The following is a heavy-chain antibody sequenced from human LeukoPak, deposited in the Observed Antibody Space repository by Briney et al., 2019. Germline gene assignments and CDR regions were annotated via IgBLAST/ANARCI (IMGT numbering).Heavy chain of an antibody. CDR2: INPNSGGT. CDR3: ARGRGGMYYYDSSGYYEDY. D-gene: IGHD3-22*01. J-gene: IGHJ4*02. Sequence: ASVKVSCTASGYTFTGYYMHWVRQAPGQGLEWMGRINPNSGGTNYAQKFQGRVTMTRDTSISTAYMELSRLRSDDTAVYYCARGRGGMYYYDSSGYYEDYWGQGTLVTVSS. CDR1: GYTFTGYY. V-gene: IGHV1-2*06.